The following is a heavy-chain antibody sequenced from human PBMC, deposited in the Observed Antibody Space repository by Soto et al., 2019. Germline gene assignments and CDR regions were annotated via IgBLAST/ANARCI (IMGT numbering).Heavy chain of an antibody. CDR3: ARDPHDAFDI. J-gene: IGHJ3*02. CDR1: GGSISSGGYY. V-gene: IGHV4-31*03. Sequence: SETLSLTCTVSGGSISSGGYYWSWIRQHPGKGLEWIGYIYYSGSTYYNPSLKSRVTISVDTSKNQFSLKRSSVTAADTAVYYGARDPHDAFDIWGQGTMVTVSS. CDR2: IYYSGST.